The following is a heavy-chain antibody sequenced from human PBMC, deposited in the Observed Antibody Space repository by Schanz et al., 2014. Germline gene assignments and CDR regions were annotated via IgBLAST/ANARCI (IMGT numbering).Heavy chain of an antibody. V-gene: IGHV3-20*04. CDR3: AREDCSATSCYFRY. Sequence: EVQLVESGGGLVRPGGSLRLSCTTSGLIFSTYTLNWVRQAPGKGLEWISGINWNGGSTGYADSVKGRFTISRDNSNNTVYLQMNTLRAEDTAVYYCAREDCSATSCYFRYWGQGTLVTVSS. CDR2: INWNGGST. J-gene: IGHJ4*02. CDR1: GLIFSTYT. D-gene: IGHD2-21*01.